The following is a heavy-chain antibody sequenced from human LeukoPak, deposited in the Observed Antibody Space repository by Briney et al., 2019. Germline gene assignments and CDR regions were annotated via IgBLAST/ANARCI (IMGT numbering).Heavy chain of an antibody. CDR1: GGSFSGYY. Sequence: PSETLSLTCAVYGGSFSGYYWSWIRQSPGKGLEWIGEMSHSGSTNYNPSLKSRVTISVDTSKNQFSLKLRFVTAADTAVYYCARVPTVTFFDYWGQGTLVTVSS. CDR2: MSHSGST. D-gene: IGHD4-17*01. V-gene: IGHV4-34*01. CDR3: ARVPTVTFFDY. J-gene: IGHJ4*02.